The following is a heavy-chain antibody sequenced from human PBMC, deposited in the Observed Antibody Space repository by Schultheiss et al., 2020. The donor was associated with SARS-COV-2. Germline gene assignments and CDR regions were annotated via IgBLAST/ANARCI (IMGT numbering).Heavy chain of an antibody. CDR1: GFTFSSYA. Sequence: GGSLRLSFAASGFTFSSYAMSWVRQAPGKGLEWVSAISGSGGSTYFADSVKGRFTISRDNSKNTLYLQMNSLSAEDTALYYCARDKTRYCSGGICYLAYSIDGWGQGTTVTVSS. V-gene: IGHV3-23*01. CDR2: ISGSGGST. D-gene: IGHD2-8*02. J-gene: IGHJ6*02. CDR3: ARDKTRYCSGGICYLAYSIDG.